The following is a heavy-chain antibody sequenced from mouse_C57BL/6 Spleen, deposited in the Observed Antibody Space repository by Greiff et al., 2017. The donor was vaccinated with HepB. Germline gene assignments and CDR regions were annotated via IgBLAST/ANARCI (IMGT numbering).Heavy chain of an antibody. J-gene: IGHJ1*03. Sequence: EVKLVESGGGLVKPGGSLKLSCAASGFTFSSYAMSWVRQTPQKRLEWVATISDGGSYTYYPDNVKGRFTISRDNAKNNLYLQMSHLKSEDTAMYYCARDTRFYYYGSSYWYFDVWGTGTTVTVSS. CDR3: ARDTRFYYYGSSYWYFDV. CDR1: GFTFSSYA. D-gene: IGHD1-1*01. V-gene: IGHV5-4*01. CDR2: ISDGGSYT.